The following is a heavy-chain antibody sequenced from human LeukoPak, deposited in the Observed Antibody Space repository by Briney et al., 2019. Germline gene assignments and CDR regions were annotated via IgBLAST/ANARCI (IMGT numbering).Heavy chain of an antibody. CDR3: ARHTALALDY. CDR2: MNPNSGGT. CDR1: GYTFTSYD. V-gene: IGHV1-2*02. J-gene: IGHJ4*02. Sequence: GASVKVSCKASGYTFTSYDINWVRQATGQGLEWMGWMNPNSGGTNYAQKFQGRVTMTRDTSISTAYMELSRLRSDDTAVYYCARHTALALDYWGQGTLVTVSS. D-gene: IGHD5-18*01.